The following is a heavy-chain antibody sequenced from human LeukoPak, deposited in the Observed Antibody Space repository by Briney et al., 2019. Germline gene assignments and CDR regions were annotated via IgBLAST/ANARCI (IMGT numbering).Heavy chain of an antibody. J-gene: IGHJ6*02. CDR2: ISGSGGST. Sequence: GGSLRLSCAASGFTFSTYAMSWVRQTPGKGLEWVSAISGSGGSTYYADSVKGRFTISRDNSKSTLYLQMNSLRAEDTAVYYRAKSRVSYYYGMDVWGQGTTVTVSS. V-gene: IGHV3-23*01. CDR3: AKSRVSYYYGMDV. CDR1: GFTFSTYA.